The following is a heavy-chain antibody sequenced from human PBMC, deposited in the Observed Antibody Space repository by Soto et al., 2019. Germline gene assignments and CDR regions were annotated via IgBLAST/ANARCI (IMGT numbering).Heavy chain of an antibody. CDR1: GGSISSYY. J-gene: IGHJ6*02. CDR3: ARVRLRNRGYYYYGMDV. D-gene: IGHD4-17*01. CDR2: IYYSGST. Sequence: PSETLSLTCTVSGGSISSYYWSWIRQPPGKGLEWIGYIYYSGSTNYNPSLKSRVTISVDTSKNQFSLKLSSVTAADTAVYYCARVRLRNRGYYYYGMDVWGQGTTVTVSS. V-gene: IGHV4-59*01.